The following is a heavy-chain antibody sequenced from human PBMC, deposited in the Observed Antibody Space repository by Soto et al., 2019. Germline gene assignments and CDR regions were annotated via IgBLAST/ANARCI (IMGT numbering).Heavy chain of an antibody. V-gene: IGHV1-2*02. J-gene: IGHJ6*02. CDR1: GYTFTDYY. CDR3: AREQSPSSGWPGMDV. CDR2: INPNSGGT. D-gene: IGHD6-19*01. Sequence: ASVKVSCKASGYTFTDYYMYWVRQAPGQGLEWMGWINPNSGGTNYAQKFQGRVNMTRDTSISTAYMELNRLRSDDTAVYYCAREQSPSSGWPGMDVWGQGSTVTVSS.